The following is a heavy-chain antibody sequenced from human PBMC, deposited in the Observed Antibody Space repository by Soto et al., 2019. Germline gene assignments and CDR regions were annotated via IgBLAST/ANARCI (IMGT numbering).Heavy chain of an antibody. CDR2: ISGSGGST. CDR3: AKCRKYDCSTTACYACYFDY. D-gene: IGHD2-2*01. Sequence: GGSLRLSCAASGFTFSSYAMSWVRQAPGKGLEWVSGISGSGGSTYYADSVKGRFTISRDNSKNTLYLQMNSLRVEETAVYYCAKCRKYDCSTTACYACYFDYWGQGTLVTVSS. V-gene: IGHV3-23*01. J-gene: IGHJ4*02. CDR1: GFTFSSYA.